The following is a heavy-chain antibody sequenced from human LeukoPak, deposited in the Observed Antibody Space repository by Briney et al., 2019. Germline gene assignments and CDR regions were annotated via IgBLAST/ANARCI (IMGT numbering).Heavy chain of an antibody. J-gene: IGHJ4*02. CDR1: GFTFSNYA. D-gene: IGHD2-8*02. CDR3: VPGHQELVPFYFDY. CDR2: ISGIGTST. V-gene: IGHV3-23*01. Sequence: GGSLRLSCAASGFTFSNYAMTWVRQAPVKGLEWVSTISGIGTSTYYADSVKGRFTISRDNSKDTLYLQTNSLRADDTAVYYCVPGHQELVPFYFDYWGQGTLVTVSS.